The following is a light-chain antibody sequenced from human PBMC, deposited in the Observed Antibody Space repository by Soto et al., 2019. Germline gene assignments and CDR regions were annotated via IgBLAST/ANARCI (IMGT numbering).Light chain of an antibody. Sequence: SYELTQPPSVSVSPGQTATITCSGDKLGDKYACWYQQKPGQSPVLVIYQDSKRPSGIPERFSGSNSGNTATLTISGTQAMDEADYYCGTWDTSLSGWVFGGGTKLTVL. CDR3: GTWDTSLSGWV. CDR1: KLGDKY. CDR2: QDS. J-gene: IGLJ3*02. V-gene: IGLV3-1*01.